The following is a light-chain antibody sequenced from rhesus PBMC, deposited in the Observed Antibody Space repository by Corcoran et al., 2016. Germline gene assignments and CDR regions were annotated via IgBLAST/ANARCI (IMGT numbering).Light chain of an antibody. CDR1: QNIYSN. CDR3: QHYYDNPFT. J-gene: IGKJ3*01. V-gene: IGKV1S8*01. CDR2: GAS. Sequence: DIQMTQSPSALSASVGDRVTISCRASQNIYSNLAWYQQKPGKAPKLLIYGASRLQTGIPSRFGGSGSGTDFTLIISSLQPEDSAAYYCQHYYDNPFTFGPGTKLDIK.